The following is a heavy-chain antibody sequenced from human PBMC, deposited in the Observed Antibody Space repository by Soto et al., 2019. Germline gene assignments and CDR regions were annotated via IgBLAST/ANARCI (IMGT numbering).Heavy chain of an antibody. V-gene: IGHV1-18*01. CDR2: ISAYNGNT. J-gene: IGHJ3*02. CDR1: GYTFTSYG. Sequence: QVQLVQSGAEVKKPGASVKVSCKASGYTFTSYGISWVRQAPGQGLEWMGWISAYNGNTNYAQKLQGRVTMTTDTXTXKXXMELRSLRSDDTAVYYCARELLDYGGPSPKDAFDIWGQGTMVTVSS. CDR3: ARELLDYGGPSPKDAFDI. D-gene: IGHD4-17*01.